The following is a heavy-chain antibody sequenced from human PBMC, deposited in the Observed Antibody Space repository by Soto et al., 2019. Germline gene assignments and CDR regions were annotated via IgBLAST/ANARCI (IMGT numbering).Heavy chain of an antibody. J-gene: IGHJ4*02. Sequence: SETLSLTCTVSGGSISSYYWSWIRQPAGKGLEWIGRIYTSGSTNYNPSLKSRVTMSVDTSKNQFSLKLSSVTAADTAVYYCARDGDNWNYWYFDYWGQGTLVTVSS. CDR1: GGSISSYY. CDR2: IYTSGST. CDR3: ARDGDNWNYWYFDY. D-gene: IGHD1-7*01. V-gene: IGHV4-4*07.